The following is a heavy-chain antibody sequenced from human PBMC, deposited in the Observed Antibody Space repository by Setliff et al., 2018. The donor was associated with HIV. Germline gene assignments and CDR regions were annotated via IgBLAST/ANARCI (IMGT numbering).Heavy chain of an antibody. V-gene: IGHV4-39*01. D-gene: IGHD2-21*01. J-gene: IGHJ4*02. CDR1: SGSISSNTYY. Sequence: PSETLSLTCSVPSGSISSNTYYWSWIRQPPGRGLEWIASVFHIGSTYHNPSLKSRVSISIDTSKTQVSLKLRSVTAADTAVYYCARLGIANAPDDYWGQGTLVTVSS. CDR3: ARLGIANAPDDY. CDR2: VFHIGST.